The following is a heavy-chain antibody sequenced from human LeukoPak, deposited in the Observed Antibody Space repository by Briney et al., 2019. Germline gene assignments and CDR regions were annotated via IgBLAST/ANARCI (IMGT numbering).Heavy chain of an antibody. J-gene: IGHJ5*02. CDR1: GYTFTGYY. V-gene: IGHV1-2*02. D-gene: IGHD6-13*01. CDR2: INPYSGDT. Sequence: ASVKVSCKTSGYTFTGYYMHWVRQAPGQGLEWMGWINPYSGDTNYAQKFQGRVTMTRDTSISTAYMELSRLRSDDTAVYYCARDRGIAEADSFDPWGQGTLVTVSS. CDR3: ARDRGIAEADSFDP.